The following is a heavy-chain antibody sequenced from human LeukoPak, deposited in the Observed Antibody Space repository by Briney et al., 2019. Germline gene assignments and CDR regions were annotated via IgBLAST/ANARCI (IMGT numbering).Heavy chain of an antibody. CDR2: MCGTAGCT. D-gene: IGHD3-22*01. Sequence: GGSLTLSCQASGFTFYMYAMSWVRQAPGKGLEWVASMCGTAGCTFYPDSVKGRFTISRDNSKNVLYLRMNSLTAEDTAIYYCAKDRPNFHENSGHYYRRDGDSWGRGTLVTVSS. J-gene: IGHJ5*01. V-gene: IGHV3-23*01. CDR3: AKDRPNFHENSGHYYRRDGDS. CDR1: GFTFYMYA.